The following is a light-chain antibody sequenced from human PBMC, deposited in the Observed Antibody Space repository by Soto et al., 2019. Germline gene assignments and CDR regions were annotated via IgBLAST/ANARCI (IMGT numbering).Light chain of an antibody. CDR1: QSVSSN. J-gene: IGKJ4*01. CDR3: QQYDVWPALT. Sequence: EKVLTQSPVTLSLSPGGRATLSCRASQSVSSNLAWYQQRPGQAPRLLIYGASTRASGVPDRFSGSGSGTEFILTISSLQSEDSAVYYCQQYDVWPALTFGGGTKVDIK. CDR2: GAS. V-gene: IGKV3-15*01.